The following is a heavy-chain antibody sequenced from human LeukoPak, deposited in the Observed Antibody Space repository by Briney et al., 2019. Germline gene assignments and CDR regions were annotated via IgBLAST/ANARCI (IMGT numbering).Heavy chain of an antibody. CDR2: VSGYNGNT. CDR1: GYTFSRHG. V-gene: IGHV1-18*01. J-gene: IGHJ4*02. Sequence: ASVNVSCKTSGYTFSRHGITWVRQAPGQGLEWMGWVSGYNGNTNYAQNAQGRVTMTTDTSTNTAYMELRSLRSADTAVYYCAKDIHPGLASGASCFDYWGQGTPVTVSS. CDR3: AKDIHPGLASGASCFDY. D-gene: IGHD2-15*01.